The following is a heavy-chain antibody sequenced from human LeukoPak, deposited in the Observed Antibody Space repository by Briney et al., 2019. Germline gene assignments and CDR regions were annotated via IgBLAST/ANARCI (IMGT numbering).Heavy chain of an antibody. D-gene: IGHD6-13*01. CDR3: ARWYSSMGGWFDP. CDR2: IYYSGST. Sequence: WETPSLTCTVSGGSVSSGSFYWNWIRQPPGKGLEWIGYIYYSGSTNYNPFLNSRVTISLDTSKNHFSLKMSTVTAADTAVCYCARWYSSMGGWFDPWGEGTSVTVSS. J-gene: IGHJ5*02. V-gene: IGHV4-61*03. CDR1: GGSVSSGSFY.